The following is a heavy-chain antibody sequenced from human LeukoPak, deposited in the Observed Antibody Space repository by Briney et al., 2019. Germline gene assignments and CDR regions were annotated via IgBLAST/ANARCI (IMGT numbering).Heavy chain of an antibody. J-gene: IGHJ6*02. CDR3: GEGTHDYGGNYYYYGMDV. D-gene: IGHD4-23*01. V-gene: IGHV3-21*01. Sequence: GGSLRLSCAASGFTFSSYSMNWVRQAPGKGLEWVSSISSSSSYIYYADSVKGRFTISRDNAKNSLYLQMNSLRAEDTAGYYCGEGTHDYGGNYYYYGMDVWGQGTTVTVSS. CDR2: ISSSSSYI. CDR1: GFTFSSYS.